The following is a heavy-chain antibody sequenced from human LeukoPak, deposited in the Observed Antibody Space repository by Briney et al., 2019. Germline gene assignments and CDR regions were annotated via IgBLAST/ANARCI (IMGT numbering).Heavy chain of an antibody. D-gene: IGHD6-13*01. J-gene: IGHJ5*02. V-gene: IGHV4-39*01. CDR1: GGSISSSSYY. CDR2: IYYSGST. Sequence: SETLSLTCTVSGGSISSSSYYWGWIRQPPGKGLEWIGSIYYSGSTYYNPSLKSRVTISVDTSKNQFSLKLSSATAADTAVYYCARQLGILMPGNWFDPWGQGTLVTVSS. CDR3: ARQLGILMPGNWFDP.